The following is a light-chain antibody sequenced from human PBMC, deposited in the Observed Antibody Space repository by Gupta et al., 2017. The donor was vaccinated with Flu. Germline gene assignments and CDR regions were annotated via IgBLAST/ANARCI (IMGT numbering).Light chain of an antibody. J-gene: IGKJ1*01. CDR3: QQYNNLPRT. Sequence: MVITHSRASLSVSPGERATLSCRDSQSVSSNFAWYQHKRGQAPRPLIYGASTRAPGIPARFRGRGSGTEFTLTISSPQAEDFAVYHCQQYNNLPRTFGQGTKVEIK. CDR2: GAS. CDR1: QSVSSN. V-gene: IGKV3D-15*01.